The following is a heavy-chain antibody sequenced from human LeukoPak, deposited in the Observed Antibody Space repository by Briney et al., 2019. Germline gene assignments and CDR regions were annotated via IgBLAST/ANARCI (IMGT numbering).Heavy chain of an antibody. V-gene: IGHV3-21*01. D-gene: IGHD1-1*01. Sequence: GGALRLSCAASGFTFSSHSMNWVRQAPGKGLEWVSSINGDSTYRYNEDSVKGRFTISRDNAQASLYLQMISLRADDTAVYYCARVSGRLERHSDLDYWGQGTLVIVSS. CDR2: INGDSTYR. CDR1: GFTFSSHS. J-gene: IGHJ4*02. CDR3: ARVSGRLERHSDLDY.